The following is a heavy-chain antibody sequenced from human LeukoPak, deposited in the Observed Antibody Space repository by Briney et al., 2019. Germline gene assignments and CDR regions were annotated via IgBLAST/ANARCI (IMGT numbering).Heavy chain of an antibody. CDR3: AKIGAGTDYDF. Sequence: GGSLRLSCAASGFTFNNYAMSWVRQAPGKGLEWVSVISGSGGSTYYADSVKGRFTISRDTSKNTLSLQMNSLRAEDTAVYYCAKIGAGTDYDFWGQGTLVTVSS. V-gene: IGHV3-23*01. CDR1: GFTFNNYA. D-gene: IGHD3-10*01. J-gene: IGHJ4*02. CDR2: ISGSGGST.